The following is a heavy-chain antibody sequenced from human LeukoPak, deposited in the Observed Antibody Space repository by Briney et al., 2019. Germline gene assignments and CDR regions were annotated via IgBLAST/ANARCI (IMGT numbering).Heavy chain of an antibody. J-gene: IGHJ4*02. CDR3: AKDQEVGATTIDY. CDR1: GFTFSTYC. V-gene: IGHV3-30*02. CDR2: IRYDGSNK. Sequence: GGSLRLSCSASGFTFSTYCMHWVRQAPGKGLEGVAFIRYDGSNKYYADSVKGRFTISRDNSKNTLYLQMNSLRAEDTAVYYCAKDQEVGATTIDYWGQGILVTVSS. D-gene: IGHD1-26*01.